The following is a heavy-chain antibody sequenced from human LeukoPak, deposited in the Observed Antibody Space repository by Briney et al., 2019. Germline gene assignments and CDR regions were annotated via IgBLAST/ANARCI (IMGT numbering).Heavy chain of an antibody. Sequence: GGXXRXXCTXSGXXFGDYAMXWIRQAPGKGLEWVGFIRSKAYGETADYAASVKGRFTISRDDSKAIAYLQMNSLKTEDTAVYHCTRDRGAYNLYDYWGQGTLVTVSS. CDR1: GXXFGDYA. D-gene: IGHD1-1*01. CDR3: TRDRGAYNLYDY. V-gene: IGHV3-49*03. CDR2: IRSKAYGETA. J-gene: IGHJ4*02.